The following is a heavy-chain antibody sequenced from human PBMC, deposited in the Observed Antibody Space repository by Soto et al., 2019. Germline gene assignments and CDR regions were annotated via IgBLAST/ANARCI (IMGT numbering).Heavy chain of an antibody. CDR2: ISSSGSTI. V-gene: IGHV3-11*01. D-gene: IGHD6-6*01. CDR1: GFTFSDYY. CDR3: AESSWSSSPFDY. Sequence: VGSLRLSCAASGFTFSDYYMSWIRQAPGKGLEWVSYISSSGSTIYYADSVKGRFTISRDNAKNSLYLQMNSLRAEDTAVYYCAESSWSSSPFDYWGQGTLVTVS. J-gene: IGHJ4*02.